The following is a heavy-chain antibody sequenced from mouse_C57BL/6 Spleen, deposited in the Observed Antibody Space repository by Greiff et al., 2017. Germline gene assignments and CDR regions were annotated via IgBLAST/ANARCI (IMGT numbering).Heavy chain of an antibody. CDR1: GYTFTSYG. V-gene: IGHV1-81*01. Sequence: VQLQQSGAELARPGASVKLSCKASGYTFTSYGISWVKQRTGQGLEWIGEIYPRSGNTYYNEKFKGKATLTADKSSSTAYMELRSLTSEDSAVYFCAREAPNHGDGDDWGKGTTLTVSS. J-gene: IGHJ2*01. D-gene: IGHD2-3*01. CDR2: IYPRSGNT. CDR3: AREAPNHGDGDD.